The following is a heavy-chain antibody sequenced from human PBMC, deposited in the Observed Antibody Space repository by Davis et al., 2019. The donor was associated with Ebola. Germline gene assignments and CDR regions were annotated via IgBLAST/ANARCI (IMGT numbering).Heavy chain of an antibody. CDR3: ARGSGHYYYGMDV. V-gene: IGHV3-30-3*01. CDR1: GFTFSSYA. CDR2: ISYDGSNK. J-gene: IGHJ6*02. Sequence: GESLKISCAASGFTFSSYAMHWVRPAPGKGLEWVAVISYDGSNKYYADSVKGRFTISRDNSKNTLYLQMNSLRAEDTAVYYCARGSGHYYYGMDVWGQGTTVTVSS.